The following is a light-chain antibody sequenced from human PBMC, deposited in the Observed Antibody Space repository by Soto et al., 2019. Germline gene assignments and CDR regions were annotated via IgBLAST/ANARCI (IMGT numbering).Light chain of an antibody. Sequence: DIVLTQSPATLSLSPGERATLSCRASQSVSTHLAWYQQKPGQAPRLLIYDASSRATGIPARFSGSGSGTDFTLTISSLEPEDFAVYYCQQRSNWPPFAFGPGTKVDIK. CDR2: DAS. J-gene: IGKJ3*01. CDR3: QQRSNWPPFA. V-gene: IGKV3-11*01. CDR1: QSVSTH.